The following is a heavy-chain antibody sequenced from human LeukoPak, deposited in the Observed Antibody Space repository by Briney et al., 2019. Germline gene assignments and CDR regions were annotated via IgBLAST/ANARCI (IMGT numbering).Heavy chain of an antibody. CDR3: ACITIFDSYYYYGMDV. J-gene: IGHJ6*02. Sequence: QAGGSLRLSCAASGFTFNAFGMNWVRQAPGKGLEWVSYIGTTSGAIYYADSVKGRFTISRDNSKNTLYLQMNSLRAEDTAVYYCACITIFDSYYYYGMDVWSQGTTVTVSS. V-gene: IGHV3-48*01. CDR1: GFTFNAFG. CDR2: IGTTSGAI. D-gene: IGHD3-3*01.